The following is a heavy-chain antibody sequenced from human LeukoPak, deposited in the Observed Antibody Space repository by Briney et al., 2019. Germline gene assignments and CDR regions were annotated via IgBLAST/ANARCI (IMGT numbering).Heavy chain of an antibody. CDR1: GYSFTSYW. CDR2: IYPGDSDT. CDR3: AVITMVRGVSFPYGMDV. V-gene: IGHV5-51*01. D-gene: IGHD3-10*01. Sequence: GESLKISCKGSGYSFTSYWIGWVRQMPGKGLERMGIIYPGDSDTRYSPSFQGQVTISADKSISTAYLQWSSLKASDTAMYYCAVITMVRGVSFPYGMDVWGQGTTVTVSS. J-gene: IGHJ6*02.